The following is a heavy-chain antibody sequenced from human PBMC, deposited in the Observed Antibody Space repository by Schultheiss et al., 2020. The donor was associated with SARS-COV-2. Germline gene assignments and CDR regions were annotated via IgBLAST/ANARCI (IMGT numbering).Heavy chain of an antibody. V-gene: IGHV3-23*01. D-gene: IGHD6-19*01. CDR1: GFTFSSYA. CDR2: ISGSGGST. CDR3: ARAPYGSAWYGFDY. J-gene: IGHJ4*02. Sequence: GGSLRLSCAASGFTFSSYAMSWVRQAPGKGLEWVSAISGSGGSTYYADSVKGRFTISRDNSKNTLYLQMNSLRADDTAVYFCARAPYGSAWYGFDYWGQGTLVTVSS.